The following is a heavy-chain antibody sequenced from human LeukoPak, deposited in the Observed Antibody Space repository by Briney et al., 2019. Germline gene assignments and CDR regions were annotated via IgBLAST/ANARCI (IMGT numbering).Heavy chain of an antibody. D-gene: IGHD5-18*01. CDR2: VTPIFGTA. CDR1: GYTFTSYD. J-gene: IGHJ4*02. CDR3: ASPGKTWIQLWGYYFDY. Sequence: SVKVSCKASGYTFTSYDINWVRQAPGQGFEWMGGVTPIFGTANFAQRFQGRVTITADESTSTAYMELSSLRSEDTAVYYCASPGKTWIQLWGYYFDYWGQGTLVTVSS. V-gene: IGHV1-69*13.